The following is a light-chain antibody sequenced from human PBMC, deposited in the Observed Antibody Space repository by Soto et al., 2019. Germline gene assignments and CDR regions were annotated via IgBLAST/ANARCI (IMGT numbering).Light chain of an antibody. Sequence: EIVLTQSPGTLSLSPGERATLSCRASQNVARNYLAWYQQRPGQAPRLLIYDASTRATGIPDRFRGSGSGTDFTLTISRLEPEDFAVYYCQQRGSWPATFGPGTKVDS. CDR3: QQRGSWPAT. CDR2: DAS. J-gene: IGKJ3*01. V-gene: IGKV3D-20*02. CDR1: QNVARNY.